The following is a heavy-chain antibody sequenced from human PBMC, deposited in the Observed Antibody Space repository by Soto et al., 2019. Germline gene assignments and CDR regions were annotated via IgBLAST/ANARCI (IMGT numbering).Heavy chain of an antibody. Sequence: QVQLVESGGGVVQPGRSLRLSCAASGFTFSSYAMHWVRQAPGKGLEWVAVISYDGSNKYYADSVKGRFTISRDNSKNTLYLQMNSLRAEDTAVYYCATEGASNPTGMDVWGQGTTVTVSS. V-gene: IGHV3-30-3*01. J-gene: IGHJ6*02. CDR2: ISYDGSNK. CDR1: GFTFSSYA. CDR3: ATEGASNPTGMDV.